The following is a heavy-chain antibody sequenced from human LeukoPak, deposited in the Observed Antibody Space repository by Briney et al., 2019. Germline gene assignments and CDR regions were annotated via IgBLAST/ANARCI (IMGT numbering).Heavy chain of an antibody. CDR2: IHYSGST. D-gene: IGHD3-22*01. J-gene: IGHJ5*02. Sequence: SETLSLTCTVSGGSISSYYWSWIRQPPGKGLEWIGYIHYSGSTNYNPSLKSRVTISVDTSKNQFSLKLSSVTAADSAVYYCARGRLKFDPWGQGTLVTVSS. V-gene: IGHV4-59*01. CDR3: ARGRLKFDP. CDR1: GGSISSYY.